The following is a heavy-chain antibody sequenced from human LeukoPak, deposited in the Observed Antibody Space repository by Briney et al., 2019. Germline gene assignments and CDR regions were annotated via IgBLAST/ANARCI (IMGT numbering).Heavy chain of an antibody. J-gene: IGHJ4*02. CDR3: AKDGSGGYCGSTSCSIDY. CDR2: ISGSGGST. V-gene: IGHV3-23*01. CDR1: GFTFSSYA. D-gene: IGHD2-2*01. Sequence: GGSLRLSCAASGFTFSSYAMSWVRQAPGKGLEWVSAISGSGGSTYYADSVKGRFTISRDNSKNTLYLQMNSLRAEDTAVYYCAKDGSGGYCGSTSCSIDYWGQGTLVTVSS.